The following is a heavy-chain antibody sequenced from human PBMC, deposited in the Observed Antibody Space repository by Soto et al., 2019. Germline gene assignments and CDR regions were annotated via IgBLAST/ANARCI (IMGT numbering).Heavy chain of an antibody. CDR1: GFTFSDHY. J-gene: IGHJ4*02. Sequence: EVQLVESGGGLVQPGGSLRLSCAASGFTFSDHYMDWVRQSPGKGLEWVGRSRNKARSYTTDYAASVKGRFTISRDGSKSSVYLQMNSLVTEDTAVYYCGRGLPTTGFDYLGQGVVVAVSS. CDR3: GRGLPTTGFDY. V-gene: IGHV3-72*01. CDR2: SRNKARSYTT. D-gene: IGHD5-12*01.